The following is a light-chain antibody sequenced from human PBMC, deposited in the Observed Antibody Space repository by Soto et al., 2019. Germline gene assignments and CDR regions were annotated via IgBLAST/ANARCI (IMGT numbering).Light chain of an antibody. CDR1: ISDVGGYNY. V-gene: IGLV2-8*01. J-gene: IGLJ1*01. CDR2: EVS. Sequence: QSPVTQPPSASGSPGQSVTISCTGTISDVGGYNYVSWYQQHPGKAPKLMIYEVSKRPSGVPDRFSGSKSGNTASLTVSGLQAEDEADYYCSSYAGSNNFGVFGTGTKVTVL. CDR3: SSYAGSNNFGV.